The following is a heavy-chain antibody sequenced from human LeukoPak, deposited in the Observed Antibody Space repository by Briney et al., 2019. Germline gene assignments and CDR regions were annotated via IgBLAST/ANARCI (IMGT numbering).Heavy chain of an antibody. D-gene: IGHD5-12*01. Sequence: GESLKISCKGSGYSFTSYWVAWVRQMPGKGLEWVGLVYPDHSDTRYSPSFQGQVTISADTSITTAYLQWNSLKASDTAIYFCARTPGSTDYRGYQYWFFDLWGRGTLVTVSS. CDR3: ARTPGSTDYRGYQYWFFDL. V-gene: IGHV5-51*01. CDR1: GYSFTSYW. CDR2: VYPDHSDT. J-gene: IGHJ2*01.